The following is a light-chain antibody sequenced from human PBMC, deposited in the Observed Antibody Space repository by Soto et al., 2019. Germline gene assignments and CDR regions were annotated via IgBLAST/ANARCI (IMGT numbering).Light chain of an antibody. Sequence: EIVLTQSPGTLSLSPGEGVTLSCRASQSVDSRYLAWYQQRPGQAPRLLIYGASSRATGIPDRFSGSGSGTDFTLSITSLEPEDFAVYYCQQYASSPPLTFGGGTKVEIK. J-gene: IGKJ4*01. CDR1: QSVDSRY. V-gene: IGKV3-20*01. CDR2: GAS. CDR3: QQYASSPPLT.